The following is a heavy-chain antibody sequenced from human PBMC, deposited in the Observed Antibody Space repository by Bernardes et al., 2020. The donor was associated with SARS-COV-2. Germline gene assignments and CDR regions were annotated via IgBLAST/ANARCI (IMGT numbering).Heavy chain of an antibody. CDR2: MNSDGSNT. CDR3: EVNYYCGMDV. D-gene: IGHD3-10*01. Sequence: GGSLRLSCAASGFTLSSYWMHWVRQAPGKGLMWVARMNSDGSNTRYADSVMGRFTISRDNAKNTLFLKMNSLRVEDTATSYCEVNYYCGMDVWGQGTTVTVSS. V-gene: IGHV3-74*01. CDR1: GFTLSSYW. J-gene: IGHJ6*02.